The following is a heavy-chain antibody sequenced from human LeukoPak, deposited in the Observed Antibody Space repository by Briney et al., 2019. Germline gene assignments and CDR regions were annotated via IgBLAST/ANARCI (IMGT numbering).Heavy chain of an antibody. CDR2: INPSGGST. CDR1: GYTFTSYY. J-gene: IGHJ3*02. CDR3: AREGSLLLDFYAFDI. D-gene: IGHD2-15*01. V-gene: IGHV1-46*01. Sequence: ASVKVSCKASGYTFTSYYMHWVRQAPGQGLEWMGIINPSGGSTSYAQKFQGRVTMTRDTSTSTVYMELSSLRSEETAVYYCAREGSLLLDFYAFDIWGQGTMVTVSS.